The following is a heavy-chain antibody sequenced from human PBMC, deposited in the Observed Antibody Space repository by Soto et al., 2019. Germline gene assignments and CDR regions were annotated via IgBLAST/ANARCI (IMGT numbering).Heavy chain of an antibody. V-gene: IGHV3-33*01. Sequence: QVQLVESGGGVVQPGGSLRLSCAASGFTFSGYSMHWVRQAPGKGLEWVAVMWNDGSNKYYGDSVKGRFTISSDNSKNTLYLQMSSLRADDTGFYYCVSDFGDYKFDYWGQGTLVTVSS. D-gene: IGHD4-17*01. CDR2: MWNDGSNK. CDR3: VSDFGDYKFDY. J-gene: IGHJ4*02. CDR1: GFTFSGYS.